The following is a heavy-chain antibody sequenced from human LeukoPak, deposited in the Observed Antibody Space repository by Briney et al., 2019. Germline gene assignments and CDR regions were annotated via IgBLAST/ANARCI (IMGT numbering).Heavy chain of an antibody. CDR1: GGSISSYY. D-gene: IGHD3-10*01. CDR3: ARAPYYYGSGSYYTDYYYYYMDV. V-gene: IGHV4-59*01. J-gene: IGHJ6*03. CDR2: IYYSGST. Sequence: SETLSLTCTVSGGSISSYYWSWVRQPPGKGREWVGYIYYSGSTNYNPSLKSRVTISVDTSKNQFSLKLSSVTAADTAVYYCARAPYYYGSGSYYTDYYYYYMDVWGKGTTVTVSS.